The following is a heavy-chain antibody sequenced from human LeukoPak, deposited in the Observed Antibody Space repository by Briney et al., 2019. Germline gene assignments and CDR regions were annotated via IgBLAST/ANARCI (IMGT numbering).Heavy chain of an antibody. CDR1: GGSFSGYY. D-gene: IGHD3-16*01. CDR3: ARGRGMITFAV. CDR2: ISHSGST. V-gene: IGHV4-34*01. J-gene: IGHJ4*02. Sequence: SETLSLTCAVYGGSFSGYYWSWIRQPPGKGLEWIGEISHSGSTNYNPSLKSRVTISVDTSKNQFSLKLSSVTAADTAVYYCARGRGMITFAVWGQGTLVTVSS.